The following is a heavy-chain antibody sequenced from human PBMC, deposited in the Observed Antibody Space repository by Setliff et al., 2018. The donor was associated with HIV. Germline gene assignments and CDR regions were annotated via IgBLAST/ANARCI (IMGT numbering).Heavy chain of an antibody. CDR1: GFTFSSYW. CDR3: AKDPRAAVATICDY. Sequence: GGSLRLSCAASGFTFSSYWMSWVRQAPGKGLEWVANIKQDGSEKYYVDSVKGRFTISRDNAKNSLYLQMYSLRAEDTAVYYCAKDPRAAVATICDYWGQGTLVTVS. CDR2: IKQDGSEK. D-gene: IGHD5-12*01. V-gene: IGHV3-7*01. J-gene: IGHJ4*02.